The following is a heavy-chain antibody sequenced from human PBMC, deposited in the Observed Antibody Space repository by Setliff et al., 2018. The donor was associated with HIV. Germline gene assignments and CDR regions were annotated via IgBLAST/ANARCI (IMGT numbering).Heavy chain of an antibody. Sequence: GASVKVSCKASGYTFSNYDINWARQATGQGLEWMGWMNPKSGNSGHAQKFQGRITMTRNTSITTAYMELNSLKSDDTVVYYCARGRYSSGLTDYWGQGTLVTVSS. J-gene: IGHJ4*02. CDR3: ARGRYSSGLTDY. V-gene: IGHV1-8*02. D-gene: IGHD6-19*01. CDR1: GYTFSNYD. CDR2: MNPKSGNS.